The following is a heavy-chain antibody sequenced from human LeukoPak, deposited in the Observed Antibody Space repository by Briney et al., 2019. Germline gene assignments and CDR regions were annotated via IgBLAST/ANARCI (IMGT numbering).Heavy chain of an antibody. D-gene: IGHD2-2*02. J-gene: IGHJ4*02. CDR2: IYYSGST. CDR3: ARAVVVPAAIGH. CDR1: GGSISSGDYY. V-gene: IGHV4-30-4*08. Sequence: SQTLSLTCTVSGGSISSGDYYWSWIRQPPGKGLEWIGYIYYSGSTYYNPSLKSRVTISVDRSKNQFSLKLSSVTAADTAVYYCARAVVVPAAIGHWGQGTLVTVSS.